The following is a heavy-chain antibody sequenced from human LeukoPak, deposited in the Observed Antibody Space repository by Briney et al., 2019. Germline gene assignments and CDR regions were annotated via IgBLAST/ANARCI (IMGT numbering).Heavy chain of an antibody. CDR2: ISYDGSNK. CDR3: AKDINWYLDL. J-gene: IGHJ2*01. Sequence: RGSLRLSCAASAFTFSSYGMHWVRQAPGKGLEWVAVISYDGSNKYYADSVKGRFTISRDNSKNTLYLQMNSLRVEDTAVYYCAKDINWYLDLWGRGTLVTVSS. V-gene: IGHV3-30*18. CDR1: AFTFSSYG.